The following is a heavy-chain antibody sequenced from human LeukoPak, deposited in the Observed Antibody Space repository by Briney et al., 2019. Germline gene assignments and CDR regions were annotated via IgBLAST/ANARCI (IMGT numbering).Heavy chain of an antibody. J-gene: IGHJ4*02. D-gene: IGHD3-22*01. CDR3: ARERGGKIVVVITD. Sequence: SETLSLTCTVSGNSISNYYWTWIRQPPGKGLEWIGYIYYTGSTNYNPSLKSRVTISVDKSKNQFSLKLSSVTAADTAVYYCARERGGKIVVVITDWGQGTLVTVSS. CDR2: IYYTGST. V-gene: IGHV4-59*12. CDR1: GNSISNYY.